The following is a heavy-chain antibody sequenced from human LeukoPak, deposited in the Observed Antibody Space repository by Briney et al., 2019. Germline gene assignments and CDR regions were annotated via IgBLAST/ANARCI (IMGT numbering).Heavy chain of an antibody. CDR1: GGTFSSYA. CDR2: IIPIFGTA. V-gene: IGHV1-69*06. Sequence: ASVKVSCKASGGTFSSYAISWVRQAPGQGLEWMGGIIPIFGTANYAQKFQGRVTITADKSTSTAYMELSSLRSEDTAVYYCARSAGTGYNWFDPWGQGTLVTVSS. CDR3: ARSAGTGYNWFDP. D-gene: IGHD6-13*01. J-gene: IGHJ5*02.